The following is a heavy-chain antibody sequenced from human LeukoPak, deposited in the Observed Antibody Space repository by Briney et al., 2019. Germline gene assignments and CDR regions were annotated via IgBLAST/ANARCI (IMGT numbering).Heavy chain of an antibody. J-gene: IGHJ4*02. CDR1: GGSISSGDYY. CDR2: IYYSGST. V-gene: IGHV4-30-4*01. CDR3: ARVLAYCGGDCYFDY. Sequence: SSQTLSLTCTVSGGSISSGDYYWSWIRQPPGKGLEWIGYIYYSGSTYYNPSLKSRVTISVDKSKNQFSLKLSSVTAADTAVYYSARVLAYCGGDCYFDYWGQGTLVTVSS. D-gene: IGHD2-21*02.